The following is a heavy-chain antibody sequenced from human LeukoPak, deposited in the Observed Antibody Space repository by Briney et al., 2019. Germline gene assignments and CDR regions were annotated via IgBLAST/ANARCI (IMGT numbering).Heavy chain of an antibody. CDR2: ISYSGST. Sequence: SETLSLTCTVSGGSISSGDYYWSWIRQHPGKGLEWIGYISYSGSTYYNPSLKSRVTMSVDTSKNQFSLKLSSVTAADTAVYCCARDGPGLDYWGQGTLVTVSS. CDR1: GGSISSGDYY. J-gene: IGHJ4*02. V-gene: IGHV4-31*03. CDR3: ARDGPGLDY. D-gene: IGHD2-2*01.